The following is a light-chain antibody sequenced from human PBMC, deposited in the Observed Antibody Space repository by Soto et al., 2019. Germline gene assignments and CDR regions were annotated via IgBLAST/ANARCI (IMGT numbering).Light chain of an antibody. CDR2: EVN. V-gene: IGLV2-23*02. Sequence: QSALTQPASVSGSPGQSITISCTGTSDDVGRYNLVSWIQQRPGKAPKLMIYEVNKRPSGLSDRFSGSKSGNAASLTISAIQAEDEADYYCCSYTNINSPGWVFGGGTKLTVL. CDR3: CSYTNINSPGWV. J-gene: IGLJ3*02. CDR1: SDDVGRYNL.